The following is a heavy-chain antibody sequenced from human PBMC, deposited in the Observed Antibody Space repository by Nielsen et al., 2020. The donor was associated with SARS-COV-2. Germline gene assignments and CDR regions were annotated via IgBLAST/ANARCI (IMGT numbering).Heavy chain of an antibody. CDR3: AKDWTTQSRGCDY. V-gene: IGHV3-30*18. J-gene: IGHJ4*02. Sequence: GESLKISCATSGFFFSSYAMHWVRQAPGKGLEWVAVISNDGTNKYYPDSVKGRFTISRDNSKNTLYLQMNGLRPEDTAVYYCAKDWTTQSRGCDYWGQGTLVTVSS. D-gene: IGHD3/OR15-3a*01. CDR2: ISNDGTNK. CDR1: GFFFSSYA.